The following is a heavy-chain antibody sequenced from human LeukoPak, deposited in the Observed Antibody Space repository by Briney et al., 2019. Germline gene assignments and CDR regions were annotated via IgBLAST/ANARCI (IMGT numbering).Heavy chain of an antibody. J-gene: IGHJ4*02. CDR3: ARDNGRGWYLDY. D-gene: IGHD6-19*01. V-gene: IGHV3-30*04. CDR2: TSYDQNNK. Sequence: GGSLRLSCAASGFTFSSYAMYWVRQAPGKGLEWVAVTSYDQNNKYYADSVKGRFTISIDNSKNTLYLQMNSLRAEDTAVYSCARDNGRGWYLDYWGQGTLVTVSS. CDR1: GFTFSSYA.